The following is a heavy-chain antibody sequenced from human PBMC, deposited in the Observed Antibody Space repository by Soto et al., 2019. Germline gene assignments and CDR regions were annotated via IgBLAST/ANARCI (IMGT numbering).Heavy chain of an antibody. CDR3: ARDRRYCSGGSCGGFERWFDP. Sequence: GASVKVSCKASGYTFTSYYMHWVRQAPGQGLEWMGIINPSGGSTSYAQKFQGRVTMTRDTSTSTVYMELSSLRSEDTAVYYCARDRRYCSGGSCGGFERWFDPWGQGTLVTVSS. CDR1: GYTFTSYY. CDR2: INPSGGST. J-gene: IGHJ5*02. V-gene: IGHV1-46*01. D-gene: IGHD2-15*01.